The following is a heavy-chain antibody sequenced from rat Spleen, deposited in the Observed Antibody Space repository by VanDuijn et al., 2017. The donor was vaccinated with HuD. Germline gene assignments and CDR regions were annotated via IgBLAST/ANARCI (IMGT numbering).Heavy chain of an antibody. V-gene: IGHV5S23*01. CDR2: LSPSGGST. CDR3: ARHEDYGGQYYFDY. Sequence: EVQLVESGGGLVQPGRSLKLSCAASGFTFSDYAMAWVRQAPTKGLEWVASLSPSGGSTYYRDSVKGRFTNSRDNAKSTLYLQMDSLRSEDTATYYCARHEDYGGQYYFDYWGQGVMVTVSS. J-gene: IGHJ2*01. CDR1: GFTFSDYA. D-gene: IGHD1-11*01.